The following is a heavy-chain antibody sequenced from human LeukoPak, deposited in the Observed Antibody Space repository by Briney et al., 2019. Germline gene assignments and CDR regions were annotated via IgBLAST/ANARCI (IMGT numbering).Heavy chain of an antibody. Sequence: GGSLRLSCAVWILTFNSYSMNWVRQAPGKGLEGVSSISSSSSYIYYADSVKCRFTISRDNAKNSLYLQMNSLRAEDTAVYYCARDSSGGDDFDYWGQGTLVTVSS. CDR1: ILTFNSYS. J-gene: IGHJ4*02. CDR3: ARDSSGGDDFDY. CDR2: ISSSSSYI. D-gene: IGHD6-19*01. V-gene: IGHV3-21*01.